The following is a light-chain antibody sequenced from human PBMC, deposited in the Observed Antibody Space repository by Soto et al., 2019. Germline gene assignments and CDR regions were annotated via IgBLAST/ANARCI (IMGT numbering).Light chain of an antibody. V-gene: IGKV1-5*03. CDR3: QQYNSQWT. J-gene: IGKJ1*01. Sequence: DIKMTQSPSTLSASVGDRVTLACRASQSISSWLAWYQQKPGRAPKLLIYKASSLESGVPSRFSGSGSGTEFTLTISSLQPDDFATYYCQQYNSQWTFGQGTKVDIK. CDR2: KAS. CDR1: QSISSW.